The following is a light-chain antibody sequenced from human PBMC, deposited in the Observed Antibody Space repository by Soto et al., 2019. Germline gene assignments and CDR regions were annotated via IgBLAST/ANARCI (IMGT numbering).Light chain of an antibody. V-gene: IGLV1-51*02. J-gene: IGLJ2*01. CDR1: SSNIGNNY. CDR3: GTWDSSLSVV. CDR2: ENN. Sequence: QSVLTQPPSVSAAPGQKVTISCSGSSSNIGNNYVSWYQQLPGTAPKLLIYENNKRPSGIPDRFSCSKSGTSATLGITGLQTGDEADDYCGTWDSSLSVVFGGGTKLTVL.